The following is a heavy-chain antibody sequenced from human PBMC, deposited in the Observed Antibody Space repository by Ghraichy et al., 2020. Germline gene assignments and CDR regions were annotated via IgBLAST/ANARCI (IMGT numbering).Heavy chain of an antibody. J-gene: IGHJ5*02. CDR3: ARGSYQLPGVEDWFDP. V-gene: IGHV4-34*01. Sequence: SETLSLTCAVYGGSFSGYYWSWIRQPPGKGLEWIGEINHSGSTNYNPSLKSRVTISVDTSKNQFSLKLSSVTAADTAVYYCARGSYQLPGVEDWFDPWGQGTLVTVSS. CDR1: GGSFSGYY. CDR2: INHSGST. D-gene: IGHD2-2*01.